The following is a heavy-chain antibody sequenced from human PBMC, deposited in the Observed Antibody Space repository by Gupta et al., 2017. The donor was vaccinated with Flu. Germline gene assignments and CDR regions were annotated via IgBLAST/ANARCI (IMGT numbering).Heavy chain of an antibody. D-gene: IGHD2-8*01. CDR3: ARSNWAMGDAFDA. Sequence: EVQLVESGGGLVKPGGSLRLSCRTFGFSFNTFSMAWVRQPPGKGLEWVSSISSSSSDIHYVDSVRGRFTISRDNAKTSLDLQMNSLTIEDTAVYFCARSNWAMGDAFDAWGPGTVVTVSS. V-gene: IGHV3-21*04. CDR1: GFSFNTFS. J-gene: IGHJ3*01. CDR2: ISSSSSDI.